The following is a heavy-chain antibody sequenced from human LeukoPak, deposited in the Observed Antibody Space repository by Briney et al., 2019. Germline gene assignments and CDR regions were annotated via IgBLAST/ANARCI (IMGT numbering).Heavy chain of an antibody. J-gene: IGHJ3*02. V-gene: IGHV4-34*01. CDR1: GGSFSGYY. CDR3: ARLHCSSTSCLGAFDI. Sequence: SENLSLTCAVYGGSFSGYYWSWIRQPPGKGLEWIGEINHSGSTNYNPSLKSRVTISVDTSKNQFSLKLSSVTAADTAVYYCARLHCSSTSCLGAFDIWGQGTMVTVSS. CDR2: INHSGST. D-gene: IGHD2-2*01.